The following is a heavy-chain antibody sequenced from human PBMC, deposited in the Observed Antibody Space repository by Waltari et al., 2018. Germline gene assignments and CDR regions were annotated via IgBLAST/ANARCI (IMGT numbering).Heavy chain of an antibody. CDR3: ARSFLGDSGSPKHFDY. CDR2: IDWDDDK. D-gene: IGHD1-26*01. V-gene: IGHV2-70*16. J-gene: IGHJ4*02. Sequence: QVTLKESGPVLVKPTQTLTLTCTFSGFSLSTSGMCVSWIRQPPGKALEWLARIDWDDDKFYSTSLKTRLTISKDTSKNQVVLTMTNMDPVDTATYYCARSFLGDSGSPKHFDYWGQGTLVTVSS. CDR1: GFSLSTSGMC.